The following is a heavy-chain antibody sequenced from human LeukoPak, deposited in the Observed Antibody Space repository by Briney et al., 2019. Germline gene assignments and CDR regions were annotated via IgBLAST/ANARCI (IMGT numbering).Heavy chain of an antibody. CDR1: GYTFTSYA. D-gene: IGHD6-13*01. V-gene: IGHV1-3*01. Sequence: GASVKVSCKASGYTFTSYAMHWVRQAPGQRLEWMGWINAGNGNTKYSQKFQGRVTITRDTSASTAYMELSSLRSEDTAVYYCARAYSSSWYVVGDVWGQGTTVTVSS. CDR2: INAGNGNT. CDR3: ARAYSSSWYVVGDV. J-gene: IGHJ6*02.